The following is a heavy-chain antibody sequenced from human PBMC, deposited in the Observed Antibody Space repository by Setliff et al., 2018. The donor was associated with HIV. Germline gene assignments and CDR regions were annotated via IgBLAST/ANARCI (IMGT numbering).Heavy chain of an antibody. CDR1: GFSFSKYA. CDR3: AKGFNWGSYYFDY. CDR2: ISGRADSI. V-gene: IGHV3-23*01. D-gene: IGHD7-27*01. J-gene: IGHJ4*02. Sequence: GGSLRLSCATSGFSFSKYAMSWVRQTPGKGLEWVSSISGRADSIYYAGSVRGRFTTSRDNSKNVMYLQMGSLRVDDTAIYYCAKGFNWGSYYFDYWGQGTLVTVS.